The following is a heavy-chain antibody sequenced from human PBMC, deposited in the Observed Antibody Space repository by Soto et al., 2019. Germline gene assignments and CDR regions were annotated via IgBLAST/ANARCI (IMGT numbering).Heavy chain of an antibody. CDR1: GYTFVSYD. CDR3: AREAAAAGNDY. D-gene: IGHD6-13*01. Sequence: QVQLVQSGAEVKKPGASVKVSCKASGYTFVSYDINWVRQATGHGLEWMGRMNPSNGDTDYAQKFQGRVTMTRNTSIRTVYMELSSLRAEDTAVYYCAREAAAAGNDYWGQGTLVTVSS. J-gene: IGHJ4*02. V-gene: IGHV1-8*01. CDR2: MNPSNGDT.